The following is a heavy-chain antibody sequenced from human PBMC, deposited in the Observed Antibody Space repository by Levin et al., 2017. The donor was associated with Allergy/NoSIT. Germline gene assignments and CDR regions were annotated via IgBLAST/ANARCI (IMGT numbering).Heavy chain of an antibody. Sequence: AGGSLRLSCAASGFTFSSYAMHWVRQAPGKGLEWVAVISYDGSNKYYADSVKGRFTISRDNSKNTLYLQMNSLRAEDTAVYYCANVAVAGKDPSDYWGQGTLVTVSS. CDR2: ISYDGSNK. J-gene: IGHJ4*02. CDR1: GFTFSSYA. V-gene: IGHV3-30-3*01. CDR3: ANVAVAGKDPSDY. D-gene: IGHD6-19*01.